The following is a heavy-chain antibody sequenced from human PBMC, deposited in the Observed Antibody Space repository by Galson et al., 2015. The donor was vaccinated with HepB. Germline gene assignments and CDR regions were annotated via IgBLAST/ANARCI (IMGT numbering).Heavy chain of an antibody. CDR2: ISGHGDST. J-gene: IGHJ5*01. Sequence: LRLSCAASGFAFDTHAMSWVRQAPGRGLEWISGISGHGDSTFYADSVKGRFTVSRDNSNNMLYRQMNSLRAEDAGLYFCAKGYGLFDSWGQGILVTVSS. V-gene: IGHV3-23*01. CDR3: AKGYGLFDS. CDR1: GFAFDTHA. D-gene: IGHD5-18*01.